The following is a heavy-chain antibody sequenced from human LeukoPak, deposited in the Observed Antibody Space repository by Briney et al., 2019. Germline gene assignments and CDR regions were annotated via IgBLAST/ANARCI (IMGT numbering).Heavy chain of an antibody. Sequence: SETLSLTCTVSGGSISSYYWSWIRQPAGKGLEWIGRIYTSGSTNYNLSLKSRVTISVDTSKNQSSLKLSSVTAADTAVYYCARHYGILTWIYWFDPWGQGTLVTVSS. V-gene: IGHV4-4*07. D-gene: IGHD3-9*01. CDR1: GGSISSYY. J-gene: IGHJ5*02. CDR2: IYTSGST. CDR3: ARHYGILTWIYWFDP.